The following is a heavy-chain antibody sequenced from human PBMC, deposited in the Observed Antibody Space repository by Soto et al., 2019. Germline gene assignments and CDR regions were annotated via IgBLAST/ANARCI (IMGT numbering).Heavy chain of an antibody. CDR3: ARVWDVYLYGMDV. Sequence: AVKVSCKASGGTFSSYAISWVRQAPGQGLEWMGGIIPIFGTANYAQKFQGRVTITGDTSASTAYMELSSLRSEDTAVYYCARVWDVYLYGMDVWGQGTTVTVS. CDR1: GGTFSSYA. J-gene: IGHJ6*02. V-gene: IGHV1-69*06. CDR2: IIPIFGTA. D-gene: IGHD1-26*01.